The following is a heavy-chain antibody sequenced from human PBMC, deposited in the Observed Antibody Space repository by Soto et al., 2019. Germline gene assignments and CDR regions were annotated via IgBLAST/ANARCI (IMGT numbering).Heavy chain of an antibody. CDR3: ASQSGGIAHSYDAFDI. CDR2: IIPIFGTA. D-gene: IGHD2-15*01. Sequence: ASVKVSCKASGGTFSSYAISWVRQAPGQGLEWMGGIIPIFGTANYAQKFQGRVTITADESTSTAYMELSSLRSEDTAVYYCASQSGGIAHSYDAFDIWGQGTMVTVSS. J-gene: IGHJ3*02. CDR1: GGTFSSYA. V-gene: IGHV1-69*13.